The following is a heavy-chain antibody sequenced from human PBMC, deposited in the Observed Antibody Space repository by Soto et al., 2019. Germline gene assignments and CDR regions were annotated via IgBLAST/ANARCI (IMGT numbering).Heavy chain of an antibody. CDR1: GFTFSSYG. D-gene: IGHD4-17*01. J-gene: IGHJ6*02. V-gene: IGHV3-33*08. Sequence: PGGSLRLSCAASGFTFSSYGMHWVRQAPGKGLEWVAVIWYDGSNKYYADSVKGRFTISRDNAKNSLYLQMNSLRDEDTAVYYCARDAAMPQHDYGDYGNYYYYGMDVWGQGTTVTVSS. CDR2: IWYDGSNK. CDR3: ARDAAMPQHDYGDYGNYYYYGMDV.